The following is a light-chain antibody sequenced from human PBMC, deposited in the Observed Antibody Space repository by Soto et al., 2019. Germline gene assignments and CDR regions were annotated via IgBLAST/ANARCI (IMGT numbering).Light chain of an antibody. CDR2: SAS. CDR1: QGISDR. V-gene: IGKV1-9*01. CDR3: QQRAGYPIT. Sequence: DIQLTQSPSFLSASVGDRVTITCRASQGISDRLAWYQQRPGKAPNLLIHSASSLQSGVPLRFSGSGSGTDFTLTISSLQPADFATYYCQQRAGYPITFGQGTRLEMK. J-gene: IGKJ5*01.